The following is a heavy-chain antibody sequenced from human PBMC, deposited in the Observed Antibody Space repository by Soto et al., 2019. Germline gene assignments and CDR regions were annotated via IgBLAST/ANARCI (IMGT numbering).Heavy chain of an antibody. CDR1: GFTFSSYA. CDR2: ISYDGSNK. V-gene: IGHV3-30-3*01. CDR3: ARAHPDIEENYFDY. Sequence: QVQLVESGGGVVQPGRSLRLSCAASGFTFSSYAMHWVRQAPGKGLEWEAVISYDGSNKYYADSVKGRFTISRDNSKNTLYLQMNSMRAEDTAVYYCARAHPDIEENYFDYWGQGTLVTVSS. J-gene: IGHJ4*02.